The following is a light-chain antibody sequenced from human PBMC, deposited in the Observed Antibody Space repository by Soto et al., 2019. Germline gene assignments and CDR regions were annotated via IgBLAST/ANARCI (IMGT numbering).Light chain of an antibody. CDR1: SSNIGSKS. Sequence: QSVLTQPPSVSGTPGQRVNMSCSGSSSNIGSKSVTWYQHLPQTAPKLLIYSNNQRPSGVPGRFSGSKSGTSASLAISGLQSDDETQYYCAALADSLNVLVFGGGTKLTVL. CDR2: SNN. J-gene: IGLJ2*01. V-gene: IGLV1-44*01. CDR3: AALADSLNVLV.